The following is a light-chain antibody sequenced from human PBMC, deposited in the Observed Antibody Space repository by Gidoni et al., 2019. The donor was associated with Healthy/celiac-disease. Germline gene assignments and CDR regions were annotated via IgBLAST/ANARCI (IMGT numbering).Light chain of an antibody. CDR1: QSVSSN. J-gene: IGKJ1*01. Sequence: EIVLTQSPATLSVSPGERATLSCSASQSVSSNLPWYQQKPGQAPRLLIYGASTRATVIPARFRGSGSGTEFTITISSLQSEYFAFYYWQQYNNWPPKTFGQGTKVEIK. V-gene: IGKV3-15*01. CDR3: QQYNNWPPKT. CDR2: GAS.